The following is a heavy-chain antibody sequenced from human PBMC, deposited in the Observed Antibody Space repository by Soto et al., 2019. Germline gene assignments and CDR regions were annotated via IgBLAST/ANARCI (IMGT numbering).Heavy chain of an antibody. Sequence: QVQLQESGPGLVKPSETLSLTCTVSGGSISSYYWSWIRQPPGKGLEGIGYIYYSGSTNYNPSLKSRVTISVDTSKNQFSLKLSSVTAADTAVYYCAGREGYSGYDTGDYWGQGTLVTVSS. D-gene: IGHD5-12*01. CDR1: GGSISSYY. CDR2: IYYSGST. CDR3: AGREGYSGYDTGDY. V-gene: IGHV4-59*01. J-gene: IGHJ4*02.